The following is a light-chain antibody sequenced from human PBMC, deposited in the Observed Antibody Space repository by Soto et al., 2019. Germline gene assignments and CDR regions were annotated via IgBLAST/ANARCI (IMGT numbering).Light chain of an antibody. CDR2: EVI. CDR3: SSYTTSSALV. CDR1: SSDVGGYDY. V-gene: IGLV2-14*01. Sequence: QSVLTRSASVSGSPGQSITIPGTGTSSDVGGYDYVSWYQQHPGKVPKLIIYEVIKRPSGVSHRFSGSKSGNTASLTISGLQTEDEADYYCSSYTTSSALVFGGGTKVTVL. J-gene: IGLJ2*01.